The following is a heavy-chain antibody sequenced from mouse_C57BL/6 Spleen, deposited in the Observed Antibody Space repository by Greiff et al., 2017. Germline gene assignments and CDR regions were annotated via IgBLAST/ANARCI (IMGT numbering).Heavy chain of an antibody. V-gene: IGHV1-66*01. CDR1: GYSFTSYY. Sequence: VKLVESGPELVKPGASVKISCKASGYSFTSYYIHWVKQRPGQGLEWIGWIYPGSGNTKYNEKFKGKATLTADTSSSTAYMQLSSLTSEDSAVYYCARRAAQATYFDYWGQGTTLTVSS. D-gene: IGHD3-2*02. CDR3: ARRAAQATYFDY. CDR2: IYPGSGNT. J-gene: IGHJ2*01.